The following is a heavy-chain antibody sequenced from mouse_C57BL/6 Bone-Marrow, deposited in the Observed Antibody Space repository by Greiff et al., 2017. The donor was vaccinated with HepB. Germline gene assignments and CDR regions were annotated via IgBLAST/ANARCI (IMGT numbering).Heavy chain of an antibody. J-gene: IGHJ3*01. CDR2: IRLKSDNYAT. V-gene: IGHV6-3*01. Sequence: EVQLVESGGGLVQPGGSMKLSCVASGFTFSNYWMNWVRQSPEKGLEWVAQIRLKSDNYATHYAESVKGRFTISRDDSKSSVYLQMNNLRAEDTGIYYCTGEWLLQGGLTYWGQGTLVTVSA. CDR3: TGEWLLQGGLTY. CDR1: GFTFSNYW. D-gene: IGHD2-3*01.